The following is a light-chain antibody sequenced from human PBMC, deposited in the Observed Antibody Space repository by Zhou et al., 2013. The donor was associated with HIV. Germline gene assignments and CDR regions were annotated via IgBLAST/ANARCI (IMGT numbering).Light chain of an antibody. CDR2: GAS. J-gene: IGKJ1*01. CDR1: QGVSSN. CDR3: QQYNNWRWT. V-gene: IGKV3-15*01. Sequence: KVMTQSPATLSVSPGERATLSCRTSQGVSSNLAWYQHKPGQAPRLLIYGASTRATGIPARFSGSGSGTEFTLTISSMQSEDFAVYYCQQYNNWRWTFGQGTKVEIK.